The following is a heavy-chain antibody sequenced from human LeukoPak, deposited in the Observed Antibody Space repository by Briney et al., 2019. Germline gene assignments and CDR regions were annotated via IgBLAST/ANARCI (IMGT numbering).Heavy chain of an antibody. D-gene: IGHD6-13*01. V-gene: IGHV6-1*01. CDR2: TYYRSKWYN. Sequence: SQTLSLTCAISGDSVSSNSASWNWIRQSPSRGLEWLGRTYYRSKWYNDYAVSMKSRITINPDTPKNQFSLQLNSVTPEDTAVYYCGGVPAAAGTQDYWGQGTLVTVSS. J-gene: IGHJ4*02. CDR1: GDSVSSNSAS. CDR3: GGVPAAAGTQDY.